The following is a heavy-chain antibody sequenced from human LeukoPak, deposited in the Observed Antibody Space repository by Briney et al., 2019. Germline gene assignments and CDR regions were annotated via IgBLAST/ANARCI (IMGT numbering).Heavy chain of an antibody. D-gene: IGHD3-3*01. CDR3: ARALGNDFWSGYPFDY. J-gene: IGHJ4*02. CDR1: GGSISSGDYY. V-gene: IGHV4-30-4*01. Sequence: SQTLSLTCTVSGGSISSGDYYWSWIRQPPGKGLDWIGYIYYSGSTYYNPSLKSRVTISVDTSKNQFSLKLSSVTAADTAVYYCARALGNDFWSGYPFDYWGQGTLVTVSS. CDR2: IYYSGST.